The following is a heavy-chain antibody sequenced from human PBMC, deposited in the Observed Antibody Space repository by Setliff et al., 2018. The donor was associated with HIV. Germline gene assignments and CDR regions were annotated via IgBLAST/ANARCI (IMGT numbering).Heavy chain of an antibody. Sequence: ASVKVSCKVSGYRFRDFYMHWVQQAPGRGLEWMGLVYPEDGQTIYAEKFQGRVNITADTSTGTTYMHLSSLRSADTAVYYCARSRQEVVYFYYYMDFWGKGTTVTVSS. J-gene: IGHJ6*03. CDR3: ARSRQEVVYFYYYMDF. V-gene: IGHV1-69-2*01. CDR1: GYRFRDFY. CDR2: VYPEDGQT.